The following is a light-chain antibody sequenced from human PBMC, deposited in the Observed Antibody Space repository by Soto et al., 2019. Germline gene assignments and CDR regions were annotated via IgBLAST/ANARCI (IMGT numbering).Light chain of an antibody. V-gene: IGKV1-39*01. CDR2: AAS. CDR3: QQSYSAPYT. J-gene: IGKJ2*01. Sequence: DIQMTLAPSSLAASVGDRVTITCRASSCISSHLNWYQQKQGKDPKLLIYAASSLQSGVPSRFSGSVTGTDFTLAISSLQPEDFATYCCQQSYSAPYTFGKGTKLEIK. CDR1: SCISSH.